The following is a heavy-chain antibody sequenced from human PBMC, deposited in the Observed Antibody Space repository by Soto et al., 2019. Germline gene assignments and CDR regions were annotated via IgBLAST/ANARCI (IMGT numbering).Heavy chain of an antibody. CDR1: GFTFSSYS. CDR2: ISSSSSYI. V-gene: IGHV3-21*01. Sequence: EVQLVESGGGLVKPGGSLRLSCAASGFTFSSYSMNWVRQAPGKGLEWVSSISSSSSYIYYADSVKGRFTISRDNAKNSLYLQMNSLRAEDTAVYYCAHICRYSYGPDAFDIWGQGTMVTVSS. D-gene: IGHD5-18*01. CDR3: AHICRYSYGPDAFDI. J-gene: IGHJ3*02.